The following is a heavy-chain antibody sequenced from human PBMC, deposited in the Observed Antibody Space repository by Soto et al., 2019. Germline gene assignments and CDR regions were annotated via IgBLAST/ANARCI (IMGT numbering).Heavy chain of an antibody. CDR2: VYNSGST. Sequence: ETLSLTCTVSGGSISSNYWTWILQPPGKGLDWIGYVYNSGSTNYNPSLKSRVTISEDTSKSQFSPKVNSMTAADTAVYYCARYRREAVAGYTLDNWGQGILVTVSS. J-gene: IGHJ4*02. CDR1: GGSISSNY. D-gene: IGHD6-13*01. CDR3: ARYRREAVAGYTLDN. V-gene: IGHV4-59*01.